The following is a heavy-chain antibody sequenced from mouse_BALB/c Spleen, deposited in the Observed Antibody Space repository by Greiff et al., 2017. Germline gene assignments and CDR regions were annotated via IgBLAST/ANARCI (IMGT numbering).Heavy chain of an antibody. CDR2: IAPGSGST. D-gene: IGHD1-1*01. CDR3: ARWGLLRGYFDY. Sequence: DLVKPGASVKLSCKASGYTFTSYWINWIKQRPGQGLEWIGRIAPGSGSTYYNEMFKGKATLTVDTSSSTAYIQLSSLSSEDSAVYFCARWGLLRGYFDYWGQGTTLTVSS. V-gene: IGHV1S41*01. J-gene: IGHJ2*01. CDR1: GYTFTSYW.